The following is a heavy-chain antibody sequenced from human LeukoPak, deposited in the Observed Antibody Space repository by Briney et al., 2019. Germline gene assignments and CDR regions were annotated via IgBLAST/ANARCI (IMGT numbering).Heavy chain of an antibody. CDR3: AYDSSGYDAFDI. J-gene: IGHJ3*02. D-gene: IGHD3-22*01. V-gene: IGHV3-23*01. CDR2: IDASGGST. CDR1: GFTFGSYA. Sequence: SGGSLRLSCAASGFTFGSYAMTWVRQAPGKGLEWVSSIDASGGSTYYADSVKGRFTISRDNSKNTFYLQMNTLRAEDTAVYYCAYDSSGYDAFDIWSQGTMVTVSS.